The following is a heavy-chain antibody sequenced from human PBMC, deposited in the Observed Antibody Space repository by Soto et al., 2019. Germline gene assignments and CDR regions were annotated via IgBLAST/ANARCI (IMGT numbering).Heavy chain of an antibody. CDR3: ARGLITGSHYSGGWYYFDS. J-gene: IGHJ4*02. Sequence: SETLSLTCAVYGESFSGYIWTWIRQTPGKGLQWIGQINHSGSASYNPSLKSRVTISVHTSNSQFSMEMSSVTAADTSVYYCARGLITGSHYSGGWYYFDSWGQGTQVT. V-gene: IGHV4-34*01. CDR2: INHSGSA. D-gene: IGHD6-19*01. CDR1: GESFSGYI.